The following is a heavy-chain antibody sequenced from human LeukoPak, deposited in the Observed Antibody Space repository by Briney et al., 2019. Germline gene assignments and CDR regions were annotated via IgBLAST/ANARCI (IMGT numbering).Heavy chain of an antibody. J-gene: IGHJ4*02. D-gene: IGHD6-19*01. CDR2: IYYSGST. Sequence: SETLSLTCTVSGGSISSYYRSWIRQPPGKGLEWIGYIYYSGSTNYNPSLKSRVTISVDTSKNQFSLKLSSVTAADTAVYYCARKGSGWADAFDIWGQGTLVTVSS. V-gene: IGHV4-59*01. CDR3: ARKGSGWADAFDI. CDR1: GGSISSYY.